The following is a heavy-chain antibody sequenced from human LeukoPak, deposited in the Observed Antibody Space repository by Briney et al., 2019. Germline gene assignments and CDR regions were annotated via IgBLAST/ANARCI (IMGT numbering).Heavy chain of an antibody. D-gene: IGHD4-17*01. CDR1: GFTFSSYS. CDR2: ISSSSSYI. V-gene: IGHV3-21*01. Sequence: GGSLRLSCAASGFTFSSYSMNWVRQAPGKGLEWASSISSSSSYIYYADSVKGRFTISRDNAKNSLYLQMNSLRAEDTAVYYCARDRGGYGDYYFDYWGQGTLVTVSS. CDR3: ARDRGGYGDYYFDY. J-gene: IGHJ4*02.